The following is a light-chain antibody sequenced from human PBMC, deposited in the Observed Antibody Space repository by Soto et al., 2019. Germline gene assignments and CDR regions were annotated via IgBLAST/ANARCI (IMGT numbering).Light chain of an antibody. V-gene: IGKV1-5*03. CDR2: KAS. Sequence: DIQMTQSPSTLSASVGDRVTITCRASQSISSWLTWYQQKAGQAPKLLIYKASIVESGVPSRFSGSGSGTEFTLTISSLQPDESATYYLQQYSYFATFGQGTRVEVK. J-gene: IGKJ1*01. CDR1: QSISSW. CDR3: QQYSYFAT.